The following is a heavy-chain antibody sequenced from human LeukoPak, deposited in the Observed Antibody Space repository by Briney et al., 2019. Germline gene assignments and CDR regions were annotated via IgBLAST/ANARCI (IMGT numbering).Heavy chain of an antibody. V-gene: IGHV1-8*01. CDR3: AQMIVHYSAFDI. CDR2: MNPNSGNT. D-gene: IGHD3-22*01. J-gene: IGHJ3*02. CDR1: GYTFTSYD. Sequence: ASVKVSCKASGYTFTSYDINWVRQATGQGLEWMGWMNPNSGNTGYAQKFQGRVTMTRNTSISTAYMELRSLRSEDTAVYYCAQMIVHYSAFDIWGQGTMVTVSS.